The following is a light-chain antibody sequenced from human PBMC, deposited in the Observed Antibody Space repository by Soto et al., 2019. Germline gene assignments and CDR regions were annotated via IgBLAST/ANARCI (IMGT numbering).Light chain of an antibody. CDR1: SSDVGGYNY. CDR3: SSYTTSSTPYV. J-gene: IGLJ1*01. CDR2: EVS. V-gene: IGLV2-14*01. Sequence: QSALTQPASVSGPPGQSITISCTGTSSDVGGYNYVSWYQQHPGKAPKLMIYEVSNRPSGVSNRFSGSKSGNTASLTISGLQAEDEADHYCSSYTTSSTPYVFGTGTKVTVL.